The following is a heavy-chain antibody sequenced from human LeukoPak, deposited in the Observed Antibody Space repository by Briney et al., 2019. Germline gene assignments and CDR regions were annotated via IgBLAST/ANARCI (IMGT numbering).Heavy chain of an antibody. Sequence: GGSLRLSCAASGFTFDDYAMHWVRQAPGKGLEWVSGISWNSGIIGYVDSVKGRFTISRDNAKNSLYLQMNSLRAEDTALYYCAKGGYSGYDYRFFDYRGQGTLVTVSS. CDR3: AKGGYSGYDYRFFDY. CDR2: ISWNSGII. CDR1: GFTFDDYA. J-gene: IGHJ4*02. V-gene: IGHV3-9*01. D-gene: IGHD5-12*01.